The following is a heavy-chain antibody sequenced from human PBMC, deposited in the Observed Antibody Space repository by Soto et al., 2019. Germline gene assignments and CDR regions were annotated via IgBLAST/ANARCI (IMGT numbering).Heavy chain of an antibody. V-gene: IGHV3-74*01. J-gene: IGHJ6*02. CDR3: ARVVDYCDPYYYYGMDV. Sequence: PGGSLSLSCAASGFTSSYFHWVRQPPGKGLVWVSRINSDGSNTSYVDSVKGRFTISRDNAKNSLYLQMNSLRAEDTAVYYCARVVDYCDPYYYYGMDVWGQGTTVTVSS. D-gene: IGHD3-22*01. CDR2: INSDGSNT. CDR1: GFTSSYF.